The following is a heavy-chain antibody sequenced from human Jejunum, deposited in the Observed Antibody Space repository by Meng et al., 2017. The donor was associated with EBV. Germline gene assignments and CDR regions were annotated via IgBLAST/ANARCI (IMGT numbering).Heavy chain of an antibody. CDR3: ARSSGGVVADYFDY. Sequence: QVWLGQSGAGVKKPGSPVKVSCKASGGTFSNHAFVWVRQAPGKGLEWMGGIIPIFATANYAQRFQGRVTITADKSTSTAYMELRSLRSEDTAVYYCARSSGGVVADYFDYWGQGTLVTVSS. CDR1: GGTFSNHA. CDR2: IIPIFATA. V-gene: IGHV1-69*06. D-gene: IGHD3-16*02. J-gene: IGHJ4*02.